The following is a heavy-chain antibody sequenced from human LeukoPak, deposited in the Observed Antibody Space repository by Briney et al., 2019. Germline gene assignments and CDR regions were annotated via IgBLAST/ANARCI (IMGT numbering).Heavy chain of an antibody. V-gene: IGHV3-30*01. D-gene: IGHD4/OR15-4a*01. CDR3: ARDRDYNDY. CDR2: ISYDGSNK. J-gene: IGHJ4*02. CDR1: GFTFSSYA. Sequence: GRSLRLSCAASGFTFSSYAMHWVRQAPGKGLEWVAVISYDGSNKYYADSVKGRFTISRDNSKNTLYLQMNSLRAEDTAVYYCARDRDYNDYWGQGTLVTVSS.